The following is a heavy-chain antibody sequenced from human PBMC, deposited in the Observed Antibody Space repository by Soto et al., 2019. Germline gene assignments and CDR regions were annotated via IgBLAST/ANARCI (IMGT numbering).Heavy chain of an antibody. D-gene: IGHD6-6*01. Sequence: PGGSLRLSCAASGFTFSSYWMHWVRQAPGKGLVWVSRINSDGSSTSYADSVKGRFTISRDNAKNTLYLQMNSLRAEDTAVYYCARSSLLRSGYYYGMDVWGQGTTVTVSS. CDR3: ARSSLLRSGYYYGMDV. CDR2: INSDGSST. CDR1: GFTFSSYW. J-gene: IGHJ6*02. V-gene: IGHV3-74*01.